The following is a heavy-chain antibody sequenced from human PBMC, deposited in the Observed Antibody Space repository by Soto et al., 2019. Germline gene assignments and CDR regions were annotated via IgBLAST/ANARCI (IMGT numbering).Heavy chain of an antibody. V-gene: IGHV4-30-4*01. D-gene: IGHD2-15*01. CDR1: GDSISTVDYF. J-gene: IGHJ5*01. Sequence: SETLSLTCSVSGDSISTVDYFWAWIRQPPGQALEYIGYIYKSTTTYYNPSFESRVAISLDTSKSQFSLTVTSVTAADTAVYFCARGRYCLTGRCFPNWFDSWGRGTLVTVSS. CDR2: IYKSTTT. CDR3: ARGRYCLTGRCFPNWFDS.